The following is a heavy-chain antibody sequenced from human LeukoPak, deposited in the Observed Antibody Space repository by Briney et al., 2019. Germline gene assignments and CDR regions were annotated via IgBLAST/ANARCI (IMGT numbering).Heavy chain of an antibody. CDR2: ISGSGGST. V-gene: IGHV3-23*01. CDR1: GFTFSSYA. Sequence: GGSLRLSCAASGFTFSSYAMSWVRQAPGKGLEWVSAISGSGGSTYYADSVKGRFTIPRDNSKNALYLQMNSLRAEDTAVYYCAKVTTYYYDSSEDYWGQGTLVTVSS. CDR3: AKVTTYYYDSSEDY. J-gene: IGHJ4*02. D-gene: IGHD3-22*01.